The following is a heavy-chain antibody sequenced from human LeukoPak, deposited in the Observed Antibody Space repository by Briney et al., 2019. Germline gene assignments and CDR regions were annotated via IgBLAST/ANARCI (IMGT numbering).Heavy chain of an antibody. Sequence: PGGSLRLSCATSGFTSSRYSMNWVRQAPGKGLEWISYISSSSSHIHYADSVKGRFTISRDNAKNSLYLQMNSLRAEDTAVYYCAREAREAGGFDYWGQGTLVTVSS. CDR1: GFTSSRYS. D-gene: IGHD3-16*01. V-gene: IGHV3-21*05. CDR3: AREAREAGGFDY. J-gene: IGHJ4*02. CDR2: ISSSSSHI.